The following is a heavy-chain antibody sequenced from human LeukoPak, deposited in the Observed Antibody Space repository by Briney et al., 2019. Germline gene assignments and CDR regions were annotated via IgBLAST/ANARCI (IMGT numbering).Heavy chain of an antibody. CDR2: ISSSSSYI. D-gene: IGHD3-22*01. V-gene: IGHV3-21*01. Sequence: GGSLRLSCAASGFTFSSYSMNWVRQAPGKGLEWVSSISSSSSYIYYADSVKGRFTISRDNAKNSLYLQMNSLRAEDTAVYYCAKDMERGTYYYDSSGFDYWGQGTLVTVSS. J-gene: IGHJ4*02. CDR1: GFTFSSYS. CDR3: AKDMERGTYYYDSSGFDY.